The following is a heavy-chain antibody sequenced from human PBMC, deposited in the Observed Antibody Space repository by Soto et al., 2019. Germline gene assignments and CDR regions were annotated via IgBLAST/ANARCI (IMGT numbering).Heavy chain of an antibody. CDR3: ARDGTLYDSRAYYYLY. Sequence: ASVKVSCKASGGTFSSYTITWVRQAPGQGLEWMGGITPMFGTPNYAQKFRGRVTITADESTSTAYMELSSLRSEDTAMYFCARDGTLYDSRAYYYLYWGQGSMVTVSS. V-gene: IGHV1-69*13. J-gene: IGHJ4*02. CDR1: GGTFSSYT. CDR2: ITPMFGTP. D-gene: IGHD3-22*01.